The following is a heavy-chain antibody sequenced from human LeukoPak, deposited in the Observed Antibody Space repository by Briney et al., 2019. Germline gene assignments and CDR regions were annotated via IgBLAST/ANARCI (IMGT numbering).Heavy chain of an antibody. CDR1: GFTFSGYW. J-gene: IGHJ4*02. V-gene: IGHV3-7*01. CDR3: AKGAMAAANIFDY. CDR2: IKQDGSET. Sequence: GGSLRLSCAASGFTFSGYWMNWVRQAPGKGLEWVANIKQDGSETYYVDSVKGRFTISRDNAKNSLYLQMNSLRAEDTAVYYCAKGAMAAANIFDYWGPGTLVTVSS. D-gene: IGHD4/OR15-4a*01.